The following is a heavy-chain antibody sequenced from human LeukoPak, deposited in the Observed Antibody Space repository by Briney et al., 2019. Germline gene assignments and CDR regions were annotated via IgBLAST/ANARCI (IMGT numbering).Heavy chain of an antibody. V-gene: IGHV4-61*01. CDR1: GGSISSGSYY. CDR3: ARTIEYYYYYMDV. Sequence: PSETLSLTCTVSGGSISSGSYYWSWIRQPPGKGLEWIGYIYYSGSTNYNPSLKSRVTISVDTSKNQFSLKLSSVTAADTAVYYCARTIEYYYYYMDVWGKGTTVTISS. CDR2: IYYSGST. J-gene: IGHJ6*03. D-gene: IGHD2/OR15-2a*01.